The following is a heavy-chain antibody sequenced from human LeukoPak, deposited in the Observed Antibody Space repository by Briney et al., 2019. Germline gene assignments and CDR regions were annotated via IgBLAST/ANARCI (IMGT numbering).Heavy chain of an antibody. J-gene: IGHJ5*02. CDR2: FSSSSSYI. Sequence: GGSLRLSCAASGFTFSSYSMTWVRQAPGKGLEWVSSFSSSSSYIYYADSVKGQFTISRDNSKNTLHLQMNSLRAEDTAVYYCAKDLEYYYDSSGYWNWFDPWGQGTLVTVSS. CDR3: AKDLEYYYDSSGYWNWFDP. CDR1: GFTFSSYS. D-gene: IGHD3-22*01. V-gene: IGHV3-21*04.